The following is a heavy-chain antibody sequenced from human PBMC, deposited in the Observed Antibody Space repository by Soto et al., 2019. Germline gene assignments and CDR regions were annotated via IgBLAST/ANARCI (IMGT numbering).Heavy chain of an antibody. CDR3: AKDLYVMAVAPSRVDY. D-gene: IGHD6-19*01. Sequence: EVQLLESGGGLVQPGGSLSLSGAPSGVTFSSYAMSWVRQPPGTGLEWVSGIGNSGFTTYYADSVKGRFTISRDNSTTTLYLQMNSLRAEDTAVYYCAKDLYVMAVAPSRVDYWGQGTLVTVSS. V-gene: IGHV3-23*01. CDR2: IGNSGFTT. J-gene: IGHJ4*02. CDR1: GVTFSSYA.